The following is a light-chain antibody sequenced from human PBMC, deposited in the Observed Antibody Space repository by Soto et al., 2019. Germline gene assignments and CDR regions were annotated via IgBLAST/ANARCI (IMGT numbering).Light chain of an antibody. CDR3: QQYGRSLP. CDR2: GAS. V-gene: IGKV3-20*01. CDR1: QSVSSNY. J-gene: IGKJ2*01. Sequence: EIVLTQSPGTLSLSPGERATLSCRASQSVSSNYLAWYQQKPGQAPRLLIYGASSRATGISDRFSGSGSGTDFTRTISRLEPEDFAVYYCQQYGRSLPFGQGTKLEIK.